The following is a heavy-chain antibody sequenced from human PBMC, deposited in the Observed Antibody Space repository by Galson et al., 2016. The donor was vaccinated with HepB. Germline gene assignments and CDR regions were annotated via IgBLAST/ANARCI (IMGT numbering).Heavy chain of an antibody. CDR2: ISSTSSPTI. V-gene: IGHV3-48*02. CDR3: ARGVGPAYMDV. Sequence: SLTLSCAASGFSFSSYSMNWVRQAPGKGLEWVSYISSTSSPTIYYADSVKGRFTISRDTAKNSLYLQMNSLRDEDTAMYYCARGVGPAYMDVWGKGTTVTVSS. D-gene: IGHD5/OR15-5a*01. J-gene: IGHJ6*03. CDR1: GFSFSSYS.